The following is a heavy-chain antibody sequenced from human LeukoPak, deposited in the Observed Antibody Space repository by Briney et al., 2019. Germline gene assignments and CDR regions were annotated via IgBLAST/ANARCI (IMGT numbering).Heavy chain of an antibody. D-gene: IGHD3-10*01. J-gene: IGHJ3*02. CDR3: ARSDYHNSGSHTVFDAFDI. Sequence: SETLSLTCTVSGGSISSYYRSWIRQPPGKGLEWIGYIYYSGSTNYNPSLKSRVTISVDTSKNQFSLKLSSVTAADTAVYYCARSDYHNSGSHTVFDAFDIWGQGTRVTVSS. V-gene: IGHV4-59*01. CDR1: GGSISSYY. CDR2: IYYSGST.